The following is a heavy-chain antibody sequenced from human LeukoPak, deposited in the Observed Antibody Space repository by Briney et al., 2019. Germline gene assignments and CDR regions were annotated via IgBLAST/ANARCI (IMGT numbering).Heavy chain of an antibody. Sequence: GGSLRLSCAASGFTFDDYGLSWVRQVPGKGLEWVSGLNWNGASTGYADSVKGRFTISRDNSKNTLYLQMNSLRAEDTAVYYCAREMYKYDTDYYYVRWIDFWGQGTLVTVSS. J-gene: IGHJ4*02. CDR2: LNWNGAST. CDR1: GFTFDDYG. D-gene: IGHD3-9*01. CDR3: AREMYKYDTDYYYVRWIDF. V-gene: IGHV3-20*04.